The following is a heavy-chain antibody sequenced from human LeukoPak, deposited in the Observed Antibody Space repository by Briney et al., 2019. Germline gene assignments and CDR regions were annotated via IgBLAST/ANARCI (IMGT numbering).Heavy chain of an antibody. CDR2: IWYDGSNK. Sequence: GGPLRLSCAASGFTFSSYGMHWVRQAPGKGLEWVAVIWYDGSNKYYADSVKGRFTISRDNSKNTLYLQMNSLRAEDTAVYYCARGSSSWYFRGDDYWGQGTLVTVSS. CDR1: GFTFSSYG. D-gene: IGHD6-13*01. CDR3: ARGSSSWYFRGDDY. J-gene: IGHJ4*02. V-gene: IGHV3-33*08.